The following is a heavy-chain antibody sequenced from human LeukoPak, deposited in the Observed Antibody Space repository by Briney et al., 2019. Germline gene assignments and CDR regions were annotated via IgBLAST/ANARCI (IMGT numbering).Heavy chain of an antibody. D-gene: IGHD3-22*01. CDR1: GGSFSGYY. CDR2: INHSGST. V-gene: IGHV4-34*01. Sequence: KPSETLSLTCAVYGGSFSGYYWSWIRQPPGKGLEWMGEINHSGSTNYNPSLNSRVTISVDTSKNQFSLKLSSVTAADTAVYYCARGRKVPYYDSSGYYGYWGQGTLVTVSS. CDR3: ARGRKVPYYDSSGYYGY. J-gene: IGHJ4*02.